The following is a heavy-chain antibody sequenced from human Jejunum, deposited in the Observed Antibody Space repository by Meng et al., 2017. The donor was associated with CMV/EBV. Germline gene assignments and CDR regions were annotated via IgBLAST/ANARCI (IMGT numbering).Heavy chain of an antibody. CDR2: INIGNGGT. J-gene: IGHJ1*01. CDR3: AREYAGSQIYYDEYFQH. D-gene: IGHD3-10*01. V-gene: IGHV1-3*04. CDR1: GYTFTTFA. Sequence: QVQLVQSEAEVKKPGASVKVSCRASGYTFTTFAIHWVRQAPGQRLEWMGWINIGNGGTYYSQKFQGRLTVTRDTSASTAYMELSSLRSEDTAVYYCAREYAGSQIYYDEYFQHWGQGTLVTVSS.